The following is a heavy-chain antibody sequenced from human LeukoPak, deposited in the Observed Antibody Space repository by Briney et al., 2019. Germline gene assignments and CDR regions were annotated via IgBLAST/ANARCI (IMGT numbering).Heavy chain of an antibody. J-gene: IGHJ4*02. D-gene: IGHD3-22*01. CDR3: ARGGYYYDSRNYPSFGGLNFAY. Sequence: SGTLSLTCSVSGASINSYYWSWIRQPPGRGLEWIGYIYHPRSTNYNSSFRSRVTISVDTSKNQVSLRLSSVTAADTAVYYCARGGYYYDSRNYPSFGGLNFAYWGQGSLVTVSS. CDR2: IYHPRST. V-gene: IGHV4-59*07. CDR1: GASINSYY.